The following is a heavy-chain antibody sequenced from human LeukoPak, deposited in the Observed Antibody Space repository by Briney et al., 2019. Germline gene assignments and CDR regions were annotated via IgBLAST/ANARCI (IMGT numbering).Heavy chain of an antibody. Sequence: SVKVSCKASGGSFSSYVITWVRQAPGQGLEWMGRIIPVLGVSNFAQKFQGRVTMTTDTSTRTAYMELRSLRSDDTAVYYCARDHVEMTSPAGYWGQGTLVTVSS. J-gene: IGHJ4*02. V-gene: IGHV1-69*04. CDR1: GGSFSSYV. D-gene: IGHD5-24*01. CDR2: IIPVLGVS. CDR3: ARDHVEMTSPAGY.